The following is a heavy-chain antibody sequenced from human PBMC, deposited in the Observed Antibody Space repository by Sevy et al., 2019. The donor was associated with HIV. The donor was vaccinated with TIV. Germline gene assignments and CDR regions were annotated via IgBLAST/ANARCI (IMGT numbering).Heavy chain of an antibody. J-gene: IGHJ4*02. Sequence: SETLSLTCTVSGNSISNGYYWGWIRQSPGKGLEWIGNIYYSGNTYYNPSLKSRVTISLDTSKNQFSLKLGSVTAADTAVYYCGHTGAYYFDYWGQGTLVTVSS. CDR2: IYYSGNT. V-gene: IGHV4-38-2*02. CDR3: GHTGAYYFDY. CDR1: GNSISNGYY. D-gene: IGHD1-26*01.